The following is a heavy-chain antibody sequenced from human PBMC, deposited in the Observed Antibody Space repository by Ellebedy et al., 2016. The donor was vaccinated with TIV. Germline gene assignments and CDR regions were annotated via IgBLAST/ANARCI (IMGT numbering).Heavy chain of an antibody. CDR3: ARHVSTPGWSYDY. CDR2: SFPGYSTT. Sequence: GESLKISCKASGYGFTGHWIAWVRQMPGKGLEWKGISFPGYSTTKYGPSFQGQVHISADKSINTAYLQWSSLKASDTAMYYCARHVSTPGWSYDYWGQGALVTVSS. V-gene: IGHV5-51*01. J-gene: IGHJ4*02. CDR1: GYGFTGHW. D-gene: IGHD2-15*01.